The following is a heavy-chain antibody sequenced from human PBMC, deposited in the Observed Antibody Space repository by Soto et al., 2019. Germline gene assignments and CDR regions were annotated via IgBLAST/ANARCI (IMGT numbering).Heavy chain of an antibody. CDR2: IYKSATT. Sequence: SETLSLTCSVSGDSISTVDYFWAWIRQPPGQALEYIGYIYKSATTYYNPSFESRVAISLDTSKRQFSLNVTSVTAADTAVYFCARGRYCLTGRCFPNWFDSWGQGTLVTVSS. J-gene: IGHJ5*01. CDR1: GDSISTVDYF. D-gene: IGHD2-15*01. V-gene: IGHV4-30-4*01. CDR3: ARGRYCLTGRCFPNWFDS.